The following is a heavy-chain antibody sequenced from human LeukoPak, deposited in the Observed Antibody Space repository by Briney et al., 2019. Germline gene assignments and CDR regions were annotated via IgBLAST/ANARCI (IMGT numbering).Heavy chain of an antibody. CDR2: ISGSGGST. CDR3: AKTSSYYDILTGYYKYYGMDV. CDR1: GFTFSSYA. Sequence: GGSLRLSCAASGFTFSSYAMSWVRQAPGKGLEWVSAISGSGGSTYYADSVKGRFTISRDNSKNTLYLQMNSLRAEDTAVYYCAKTSSYYDILTGYYKYYGMDVWGQGTTVTVSS. V-gene: IGHV3-23*01. J-gene: IGHJ6*02. D-gene: IGHD3-9*01.